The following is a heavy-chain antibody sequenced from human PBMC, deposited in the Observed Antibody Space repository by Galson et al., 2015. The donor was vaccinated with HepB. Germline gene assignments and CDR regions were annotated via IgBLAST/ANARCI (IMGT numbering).Heavy chain of an antibody. V-gene: IGHV6-1*01. CDR2: TYYRSKWYS. Sequence: CAISGDSVSSTSAAWNWFRQSPSRGLEWLGRTYYRSKWYSDYAGSLRSRITINPDTSKNLFSLHLNSVTPEDTAVYYCARYGSGCYVDSWGQGTLVTVSA. D-gene: IGHD6-19*01. CDR1: GDSVSSTSAA. CDR3: ARYGSGCYVDS. J-gene: IGHJ4*02.